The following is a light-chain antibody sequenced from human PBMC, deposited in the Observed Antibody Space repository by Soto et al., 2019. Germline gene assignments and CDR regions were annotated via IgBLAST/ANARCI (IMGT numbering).Light chain of an antibody. CDR3: QQFNGPIT. CDR1: QGVSSA. V-gene: IGKV1-13*02. J-gene: IGKJ5*01. Sequence: IQLTQSPSYLSASVGDRVTITCRASQGVSSALAWYKQKPGKAPKLLIYDASSLESGVTSRVSGCGSGTNFTSTISGLQPEDFATYYCQQFNGPITFGQGTRLEMK. CDR2: DAS.